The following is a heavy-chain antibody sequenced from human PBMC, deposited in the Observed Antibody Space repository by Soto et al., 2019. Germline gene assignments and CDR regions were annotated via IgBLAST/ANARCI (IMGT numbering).Heavy chain of an antibody. CDR3: SMERWGNNVFGY. V-gene: IGHV4-59*01. CDR2: IYYSGST. Sequence: PSEALVPTCAFHYGSISSYFRWWIRHPPETRQERIGNIYYSGSTNYNPSLKSRVTISIDTSKNQSSLKLSSVTAADTAVYYCSMERWGNNVFGYRGNLALVSFS. J-gene: IGHJ4*01. D-gene: IGHD3-16*01. CDR1: YGSISSYF.